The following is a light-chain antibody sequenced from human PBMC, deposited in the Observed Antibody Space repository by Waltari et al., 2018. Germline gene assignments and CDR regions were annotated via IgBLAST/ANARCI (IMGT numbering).Light chain of an antibody. CDR3: QSYDSSLSGSWV. CDR1: SSNIGAGYD. J-gene: IGLJ3*02. V-gene: IGLV1-40*01. Sequence: QSVLTQPPSVSGAPDQRVTISCTGTSSNIGAGYDVHWYQQLPGTAPQLLIYANSNRPSGVPGRFSGSKSGTSASLAITGLQAEDEADYYCQSYDSSLSGSWVFGGGTKLTVL. CDR2: ANS.